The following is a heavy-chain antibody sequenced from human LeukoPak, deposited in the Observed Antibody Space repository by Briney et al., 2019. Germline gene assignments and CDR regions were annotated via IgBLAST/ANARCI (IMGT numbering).Heavy chain of an antibody. J-gene: IGHJ4*02. CDR1: GYTFSGYY. CDR2: IYPSSGGT. CDR3: ATGRGYIYGFDS. D-gene: IGHD5-18*01. Sequence: ASVKVSCKASGYTFSGYYMHWVRQAPGQGLEWMAWIYPSSGGTKYAQKFQGRVTVTRDTSISTAYMQLSRLKSDDTAVYYCATGRGYIYGFDSWGQGTLVTVSS. V-gene: IGHV1-2*02.